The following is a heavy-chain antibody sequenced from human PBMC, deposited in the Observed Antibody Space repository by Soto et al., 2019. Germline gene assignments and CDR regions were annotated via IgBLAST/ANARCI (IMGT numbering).Heavy chain of an antibody. CDR2: ISGSGGST. V-gene: IGHV3-23*01. CDR3: AKAHFITMIVVVITTLDY. CDR1: GFTFSSYA. J-gene: IGHJ4*02. D-gene: IGHD3-22*01. Sequence: PGGSLRLSCAASGFTFSSYAMSWVRQAPGKGLEWVSAISGSGGSTYYADSVKGRFTIARDNSKNTLYLQMNSLRSEDTAVYYCAKAHFITMIVVVITTLDYWGQETLVTVSS.